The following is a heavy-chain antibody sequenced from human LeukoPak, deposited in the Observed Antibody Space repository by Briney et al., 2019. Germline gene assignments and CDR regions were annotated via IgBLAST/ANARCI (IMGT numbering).Heavy chain of an antibody. J-gene: IGHJ1*01. CDR3: VRVIQGINSSWYGS. CDR1: GFNLSTYA. Sequence: PGGSLRLSCAASGFNLSTYAMHWVRQAPGKGLEYVSAISSNGINTYYANSVKGRFTISRDNSKNTLYLQMGSLRAEDMAVYYCVRVIQGINSSWYGSWGQGTLVTVSS. D-gene: IGHD6-13*01. V-gene: IGHV3-64*01. CDR2: ISSNGINT.